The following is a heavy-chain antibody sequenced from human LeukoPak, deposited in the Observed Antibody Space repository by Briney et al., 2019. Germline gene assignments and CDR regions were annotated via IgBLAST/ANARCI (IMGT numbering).Heavy chain of an antibody. CDR1: GYTFTGYY. J-gene: IGHJ6*03. D-gene: IGHD1-1*01. CDR2: INPNSGGT. CDR3: ARDKQLDWAHYYYSYMDV. Sequence: ASVKVSRKASGYTFTGYYMHWVRQAPGQGLEWMGWINPNSGGTNYAQKFQGRVTMTRDTSISTAYMELSRLRSDDTAVYYCARDKQLDWAHYYYSYMDVWGKGTTVTVSS. V-gene: IGHV1-2*02.